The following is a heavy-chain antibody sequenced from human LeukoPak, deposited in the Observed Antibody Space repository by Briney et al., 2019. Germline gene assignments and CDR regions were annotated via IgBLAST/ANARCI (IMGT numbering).Heavy chain of an antibody. CDR3: ASPYSGYDYNFDH. Sequence: GGSLRLSCAASGFTFSSYAMSWVRQALGKGLEWVSAISGSGGSTYYADSVKGRFTISRDNSKNTLFLQMSSLRTEDTAVYYCASPYSGYDYNFDHWGQGTLVTVSS. V-gene: IGHV3-23*01. CDR1: GFTFSSYA. CDR2: ISGSGGST. D-gene: IGHD5-12*01. J-gene: IGHJ4*02.